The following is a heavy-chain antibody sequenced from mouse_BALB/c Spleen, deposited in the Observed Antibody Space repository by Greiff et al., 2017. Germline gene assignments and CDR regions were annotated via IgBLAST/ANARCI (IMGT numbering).Heavy chain of an antibody. D-gene: IGHD1-1*02. CDR3: ARGGGFDY. CDR2: IDPANGNT. CDR1: GFTFNDSY. Sequence: VQLQQSGAELVKPGASVKLSCTASGFTFNDSYMHWVKQRPEEGLEWIGSIDPANGNTKYDPKFQGKVTITADTSSNIAYLQLSSLTSEDTAVYNCARGGGFDYWGQGTSVTVSS. V-gene: IGHV14-3*02. J-gene: IGHJ4*01.